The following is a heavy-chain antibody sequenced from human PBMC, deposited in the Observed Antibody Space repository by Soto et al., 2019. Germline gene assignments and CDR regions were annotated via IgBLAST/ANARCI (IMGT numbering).Heavy chain of an antibody. CDR2: IHPGESDT. J-gene: IGHJ6*02. CDR1: GYSFTTYW. CDR3: ARHEATYYNFYGMDV. V-gene: IGHV5-51*01. Sequence: GESLKISCKSYGYSFTTYWIAWVRQMPGKGLEWMGSIHPGESDTRYSPSFQGQVTISADRSTTTAYLQWSSLKASDTAMYYCARHEATYYNFYGMDVWGQGTTVTVSS.